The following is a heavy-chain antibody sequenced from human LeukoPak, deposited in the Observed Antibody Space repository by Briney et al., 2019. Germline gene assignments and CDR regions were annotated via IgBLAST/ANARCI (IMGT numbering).Heavy chain of an antibody. CDR3: ARGYVVGATTIYYYYGMDV. CDR1: GGSFSGYY. Sequence: PSETLSLTCAVYGGSFSGYYWSWIRQPPGKGLEWIGEINHSGSTNYNPSLKSRVTISVDTSKNQFPLKLSSVTAADTAVYYCARGYVVGATTIYYYYGMDVRGQGTTVTVSS. D-gene: IGHD1-26*01. J-gene: IGHJ6*02. CDR2: INHSGST. V-gene: IGHV4-34*01.